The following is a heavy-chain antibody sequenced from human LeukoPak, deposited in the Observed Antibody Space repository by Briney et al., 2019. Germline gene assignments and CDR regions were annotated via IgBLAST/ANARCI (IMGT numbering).Heavy chain of an antibody. CDR3: ARDRSITIFGVVECNWFDP. CDR1: GFTFSSYE. V-gene: IGHV3-48*03. D-gene: IGHD3-3*01. J-gene: IGHJ5*02. CDR2: ISSSGSTI. Sequence: GGSLRLSCAASGFTFSSYEMNWVRQAPGKGLEWVSYISSSGSTIYYADSVKGRFTISRDNAKNSLYLQMNSLRAEDTAVYYCARDRSITIFGVVECNWFDPWGQGTLVTVSS.